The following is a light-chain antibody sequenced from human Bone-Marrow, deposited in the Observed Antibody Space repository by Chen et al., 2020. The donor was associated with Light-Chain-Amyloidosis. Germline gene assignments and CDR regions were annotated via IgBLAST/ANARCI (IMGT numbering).Light chain of an antibody. V-gene: IGLV3-21*02. CDR3: QVWDRSSDRPV. CDR1: NMGSTS. Sequence: SYVLTQPSSVSVAPGQTATIACGGNNMGSTSVHWYQQRQGQAPLLVVYDDSDRPSGIPERFSCCTSGNTATLTIGRVEAGDEADYYCQVWDRSSDRPVFGGGTKLTVL. CDR2: DDS. J-gene: IGLJ3*02.